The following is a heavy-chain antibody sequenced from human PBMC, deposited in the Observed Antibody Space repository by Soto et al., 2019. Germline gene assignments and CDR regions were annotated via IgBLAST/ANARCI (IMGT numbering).Heavy chain of an antibody. D-gene: IGHD5-18*01. CDR2: INAGNGNT. J-gene: IGHJ4*02. V-gene: IGHV1-3*01. CDR1: GYTFTSYA. Sequence: ASVKVSFKASGYTFTSYAMHWVRQAPGQRLEWMGWINAGNGNTKYSQKFQGRVTITRDTSASTAYMELSSLRSEDTAVYYCARDVDTAMTDYWGQGTLVTVSS. CDR3: ARDVDTAMTDY.